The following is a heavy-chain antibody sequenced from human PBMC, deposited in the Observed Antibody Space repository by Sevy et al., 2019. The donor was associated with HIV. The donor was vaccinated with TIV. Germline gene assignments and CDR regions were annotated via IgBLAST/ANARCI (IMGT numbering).Heavy chain of an antibody. Sequence: GGSLRLSSAASGFTFSSYGMHWVRQAPGKGLEWVAFIRYDGSNKYYADSVKGRFTISRDNSKNTLYLQMNSLRAEDTAVYYCAKIQGGDYYFDYWGQGTLVTVSS. CDR1: GFTFSSYG. V-gene: IGHV3-30*02. CDR3: AKIQGGDYYFDY. CDR2: IRYDGSNK. J-gene: IGHJ4*02. D-gene: IGHD2-21*02.